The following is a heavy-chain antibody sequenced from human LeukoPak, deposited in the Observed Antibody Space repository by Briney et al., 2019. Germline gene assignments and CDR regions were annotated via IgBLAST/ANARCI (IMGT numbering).Heavy chain of an antibody. CDR1: GFTVSDYN. D-gene: IGHD1-26*01. V-gene: IGHV3-72*01. J-gene: IGHJ5*01. CDR2: TRSKFESYTT. CDR3: VRDAHGSYDS. Sequence: GGSLRLSCAASGFTVSDYNMDWVRQAPGKGLEWVGRTRSKFESYTTEYAASVKGRFTMSRDGSKSSLYLQMNSLKTEDTAVYYCVRDAHGSYDSWGQGTLVTVSS.